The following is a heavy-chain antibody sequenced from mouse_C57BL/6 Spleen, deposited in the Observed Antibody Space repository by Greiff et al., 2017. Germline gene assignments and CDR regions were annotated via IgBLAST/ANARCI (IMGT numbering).Heavy chain of an antibody. D-gene: IGHD2-1*01. CDR2: ISDGGSYT. V-gene: IGHV5-4*01. CDR1: GFTFSSYA. CDR3: AIYYGNYGDYAMDY. J-gene: IGHJ4*01. Sequence: EVQVVESGGGLVKPGGSLKLSCAASGFTFSSYAMSWVRQTPEKRLEWVATISDGGSYTYYPANVKGRFTISRDNAKNNLYLQMSHLKSEDTAMYYCAIYYGNYGDYAMDYWGQGTSVTVAS.